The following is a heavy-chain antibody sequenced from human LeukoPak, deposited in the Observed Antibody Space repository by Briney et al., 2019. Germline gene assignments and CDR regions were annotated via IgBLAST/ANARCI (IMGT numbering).Heavy chain of an antibody. J-gene: IGHJ5*02. CDR2: IYHSGST. CDR1: GYSISSGYY. D-gene: IGHD2-2*01. CDR3: ARGFDIVVVPAYNWFDP. V-gene: IGHV4-38-2*01. Sequence: SETLSLTCAVSGYSISSGYYWGWIRQPPGKGVEWIGSIYHSGSTYYNPSIKSRVTISVETRKNQFSLKLSSVTAADTAVYYCARGFDIVVVPAYNWFDPWGQGTLVTVSS.